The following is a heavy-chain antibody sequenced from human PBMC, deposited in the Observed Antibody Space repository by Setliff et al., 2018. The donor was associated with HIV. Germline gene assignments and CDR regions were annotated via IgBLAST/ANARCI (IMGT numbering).Heavy chain of an antibody. CDR1: GFTFSNYA. J-gene: IGHJ6*02. V-gene: IGHV3-43*02. CDR2: IYSGGST. D-gene: IGHD3-9*01. CDR3: VKGPVLTGHQLNYYYYGMDV. Sequence: LRLSCAASGFTFSNYAMSWVRQAPGKGLEWVSVIYSGGSTYYADSVKGRFTVSRDNSKNSLYLEMNHLTTEDTALYYCVKGPVLTGHQLNYYYYGMDVWGQGTTVTVSS.